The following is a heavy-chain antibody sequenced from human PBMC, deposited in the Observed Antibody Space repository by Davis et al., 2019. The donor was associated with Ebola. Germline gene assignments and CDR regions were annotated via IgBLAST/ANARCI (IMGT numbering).Heavy chain of an antibody. D-gene: IGHD5-24*01. V-gene: IGHV4-34*01. Sequence: MPSETLSLTCAVYGGSFSGYYWSWIRQPPGKGLEWIGEINHSGSTNYNPSLKSRVTISVDTSKNQFSLKLSSVTAADTAVYYCARHFEVKRWLQSDAFDIWGQGTMVTVSS. CDR2: INHSGST. CDR1: GGSFSGYY. CDR3: ARHFEVKRWLQSDAFDI. J-gene: IGHJ3*02.